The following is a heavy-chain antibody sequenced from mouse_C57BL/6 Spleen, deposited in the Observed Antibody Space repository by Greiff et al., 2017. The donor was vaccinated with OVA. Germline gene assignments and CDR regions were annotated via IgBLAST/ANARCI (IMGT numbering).Heavy chain of an antibody. Sequence: QVQLQQPGAELVKPGASVKLSCKASGYTLTGNWMPWVKQRPGQGLEWIGMIHPNSGSTNYNEKFKSKATLTVDKSSSTAYMQLSSLTSEDSAVYYCASTVVEDWHFDVWGTGTTVTVSS. D-gene: IGHD1-1*01. V-gene: IGHV1-64*01. J-gene: IGHJ1*03. CDR3: ASTVVEDWHFDV. CDR1: GYTLTGNW. CDR2: IHPNSGST.